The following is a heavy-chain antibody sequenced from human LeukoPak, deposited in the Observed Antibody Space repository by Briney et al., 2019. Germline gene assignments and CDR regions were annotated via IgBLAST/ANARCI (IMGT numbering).Heavy chain of an antibody. D-gene: IGHD2/OR15-2a*01. Sequence: GGSLRLSCAASGFTFSNYAVNWVRQAPGKGLEWVSTIRVNGDSTLCADSVKGRFTISRDNSKNTLYLQMNSLRAEDTAVYYCVSFYETYWGRGTLVTVSS. CDR3: VSFYETY. CDR2: IRVNGDST. V-gene: IGHV3-23*01. CDR1: GFTFSNYA. J-gene: IGHJ4*02.